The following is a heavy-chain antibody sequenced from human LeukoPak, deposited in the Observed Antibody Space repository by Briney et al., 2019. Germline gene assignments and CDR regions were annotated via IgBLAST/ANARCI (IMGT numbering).Heavy chain of an antibody. Sequence: PGGSPRLSCEASGFTFRSYAMTWVRQAPGKGLEWVSAISGSGAKTYYADSVKGRFTISRDNSRNTLYLQMNSLRAEDTAVYYCASQYSSSWYDSRGYYFDYWGQGTLVTVSS. CDR1: GFTFRSYA. CDR3: ASQYSSSWYDSRGYYFDY. CDR2: ISGSGAKT. J-gene: IGHJ4*02. V-gene: IGHV3-23*01. D-gene: IGHD6-13*01.